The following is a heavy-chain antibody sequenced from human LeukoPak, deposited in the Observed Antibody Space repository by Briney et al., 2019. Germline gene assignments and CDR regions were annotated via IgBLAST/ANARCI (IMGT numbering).Heavy chain of an antibody. CDR2: ISWNSGSI. Sequence: GRSLRLSCAASGFTFDDYAMHWVRQAPGKGLEWVSGISWNSGSIGYADSVKGRFTISRDNAKNSLYLQMNSLRAEDTALYYCAKVLSDYYDSSGAFDIWGQGTMVTVSS. V-gene: IGHV3-9*01. D-gene: IGHD3-22*01. J-gene: IGHJ3*02. CDR3: AKVLSDYYDSSGAFDI. CDR1: GFTFDDYA.